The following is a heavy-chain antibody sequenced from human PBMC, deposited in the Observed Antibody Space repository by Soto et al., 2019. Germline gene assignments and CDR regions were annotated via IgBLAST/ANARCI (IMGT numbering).Heavy chain of an antibody. Sequence: SETLSLTCSVSGGSINSSSYFWGWVRQPPGKGLEWIGSIYYSGSTYYNPSLRSRVTISVDTSKNQFSLKLSAVTAADTAVFYCARHYSSGSRNWFDPWGQGTLVTVSS. CDR1: GGSINSSSYF. CDR3: ARHYSSGSRNWFDP. D-gene: IGHD6-19*01. CDR2: IYYSGST. J-gene: IGHJ5*02. V-gene: IGHV4-39*01.